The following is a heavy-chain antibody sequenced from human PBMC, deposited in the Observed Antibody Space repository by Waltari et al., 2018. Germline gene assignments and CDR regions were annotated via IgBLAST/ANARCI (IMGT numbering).Heavy chain of an antibody. J-gene: IGHJ4*02. V-gene: IGHV3-7*04. Sequence: EVQVVQSGGGVVHPGVSLRLSWAASGFTFSRVCVARVRQAPGKGLGWVDKIKEDGNEKYYVDSVKGRFTISKDHAKNSLYLQMHSLRAEDTAVYYCTRAPPGTAARPVDYWGQGTLVTVSS. CDR1: GFTFSRVC. CDR2: IKEDGNEK. D-gene: IGHD6-6*01. CDR3: TRAPPGTAARPVDY.